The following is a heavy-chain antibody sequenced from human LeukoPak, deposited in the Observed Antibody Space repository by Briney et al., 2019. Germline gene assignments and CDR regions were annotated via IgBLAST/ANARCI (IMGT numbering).Heavy chain of an antibody. CDR3: ASSPNDGSYYGGFDY. Sequence: ASVKVSCKASGYTFTSYDINWVRQAPGQGLEGMGWMNPNSGNTGYAQKFQGRVTMTRNTSISTAYMELSSLRSEDTAVYYCASSPNDGSYYGGFDYWGQGTLVTVSS. V-gene: IGHV1-8*01. D-gene: IGHD1-26*01. J-gene: IGHJ4*02. CDR2: MNPNSGNT. CDR1: GYTFTSYD.